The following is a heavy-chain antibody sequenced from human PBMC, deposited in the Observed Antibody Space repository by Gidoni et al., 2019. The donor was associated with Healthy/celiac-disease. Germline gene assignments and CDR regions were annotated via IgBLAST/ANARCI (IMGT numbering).Heavy chain of an antibody. V-gene: IGHV3-23*01. Sequence: EVQLLESGGGLVQPGGSLRRSCAASGFTFSSYAMSWVRQAPGKGLEWVSAISGSGGSTYYADSVKGRFTISRDNSKNTLYLQMNFLRAEDTAVYYCAKDLRGSWGYFDYWGQGTLVTVSS. J-gene: IGHJ4*02. CDR1: GFTFSSYA. CDR3: AKDLRGSWGYFDY. D-gene: IGHD3-16*01. CDR2: ISGSGGST.